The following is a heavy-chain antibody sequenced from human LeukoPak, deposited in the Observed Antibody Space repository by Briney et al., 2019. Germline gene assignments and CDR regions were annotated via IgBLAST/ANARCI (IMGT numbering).Heavy chain of an antibody. CDR2: IYYSGST. D-gene: IGHD6-13*01. Sequence: SETLSLTCTVSGYSISSGYYWGWIRQPPGKGLEWIGYIYYSGSTNYNPSLKSRVTISVDTSKNQFSLKLSSVTAADTAVYYCARDQFRYSSSWYFGAFDIWGQGTMVTVSS. J-gene: IGHJ3*02. V-gene: IGHV4-61*01. CDR3: ARDQFRYSSSWYFGAFDI. CDR1: GYSISSGYY.